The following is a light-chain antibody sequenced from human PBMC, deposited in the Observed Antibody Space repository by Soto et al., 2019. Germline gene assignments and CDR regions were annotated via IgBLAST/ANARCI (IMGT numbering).Light chain of an antibody. CDR3: QQYGSSGT. V-gene: IGKV3D-15*01. J-gene: IGKJ1*01. CDR1: QSVSSN. CDR2: GAS. Sequence: EIVMTQSPATLSVSPGERATLSCRASQSVSSNLAWYQQKPSQAPRLLISGASRRATGIPDRFSGSGSGTEFTLIISSLQSEDSAVYYCQQYGSSGTFGQGTKVDIK.